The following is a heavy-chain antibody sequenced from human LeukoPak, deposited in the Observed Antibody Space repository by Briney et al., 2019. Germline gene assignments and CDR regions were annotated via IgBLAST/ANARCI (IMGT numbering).Heavy chain of an antibody. V-gene: IGHV4-34*01. Sequence: SETLSLTCTVSGGSISSYYWSWIRQPPGKGLEWIGEINRSGSTNYNPSLKSRVTISVDTSKNQFSLKLSSVTAADTAVYYCARGVGVTIFGVVIGYYYGMDVWSQGTTVTVSS. D-gene: IGHD3-3*01. CDR3: ARGVGVTIFGVVIGYYYGMDV. J-gene: IGHJ6*02. CDR2: INRSGST. CDR1: GGSISSYY.